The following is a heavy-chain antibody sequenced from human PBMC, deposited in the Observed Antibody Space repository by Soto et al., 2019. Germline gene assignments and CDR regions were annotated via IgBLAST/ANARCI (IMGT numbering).Heavy chain of an antibody. D-gene: IGHD3-22*01. CDR1: GFTVSSNY. Sequence: GGSLRLSCAASGFTVSSNYMSWVRQAPGKGLEWVSVIYSGGSTYYADSVKGRFTISRHNSKNTLYLQRNSLRAEDTAVYYCARDRNYYDSSGYDSEAFDIWGQGTMVTVSS. J-gene: IGHJ3*02. CDR2: IYSGGST. CDR3: ARDRNYYDSSGYDSEAFDI. V-gene: IGHV3-53*04.